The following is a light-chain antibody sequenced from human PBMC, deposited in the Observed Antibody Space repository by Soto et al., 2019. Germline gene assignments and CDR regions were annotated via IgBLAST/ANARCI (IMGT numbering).Light chain of an antibody. V-gene: IGKV1-12*01. CDR2: STS. CDR1: QRISSW. Sequence: QLTQSPSSVSASIGDRVILTCRASQRISSWLAWYHQRPGNAPKLLIYSTSTLETGVPSRFSGSGSGTDFTLTISRLEPEDFAVYYCQQYGSSLPWTFGQGTKVDIK. J-gene: IGKJ1*01. CDR3: QQYGSSLPWT.